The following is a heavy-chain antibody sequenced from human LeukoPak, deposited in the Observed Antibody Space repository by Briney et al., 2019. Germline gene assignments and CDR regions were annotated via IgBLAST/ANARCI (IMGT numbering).Heavy chain of an antibody. CDR3: AGGWSYYYFDF. CDR1: GFSVSSSY. J-gene: IGHJ4*02. D-gene: IGHD3-10*01. Sequence: GGSLRLSCAASGFSVSSSYMNWVRQPPGKGLEWGSLLYSDGGTHYADSVKGRFTISRDNSKNILYLQMNSLRAEDTAVYYCAGGWSYYYFDFRGQGTLVTVSS. V-gene: IGHV3-66*02. CDR2: LYSDGGT.